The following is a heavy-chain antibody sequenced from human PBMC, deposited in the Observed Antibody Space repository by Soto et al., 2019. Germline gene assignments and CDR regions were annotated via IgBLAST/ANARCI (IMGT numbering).Heavy chain of an antibody. D-gene: IGHD3-22*01. CDR1: GGSISSYY. Sequence: SETLSLTCTVSGGSISSYYWSWIRQPPGKGLEWIGYIFYSGSTKFNPSLKSRVTISLDTSTSQFSLEVRSVTAADTAVYYCARAPSIYDSSGYNPLSFDSWGQGTLVTVSS. CDR3: ARAPSIYDSSGYNPLSFDS. CDR2: IFYSGST. V-gene: IGHV4-59*01. J-gene: IGHJ4*02.